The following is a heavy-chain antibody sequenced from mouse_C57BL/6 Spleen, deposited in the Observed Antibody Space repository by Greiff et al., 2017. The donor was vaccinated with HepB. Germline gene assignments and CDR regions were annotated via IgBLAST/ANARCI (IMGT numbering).Heavy chain of an antibody. CDR3: VRSYDYERSWFAY. Sequence: DAGGGLVQPKGSLKLSCAASGFSFNTYAMNWVRQAPGKGLEWVARIRSKSNNYATYYADSVKDRFTISRDDSESMLYLQMNNLKTEDTAMYYCVRSYDYERSWFAYWGQGTLVTVSA. CDR1: GFSFNTYA. CDR2: IRSKSNNYAT. J-gene: IGHJ3*01. D-gene: IGHD2-4*01. V-gene: IGHV10-1*01.